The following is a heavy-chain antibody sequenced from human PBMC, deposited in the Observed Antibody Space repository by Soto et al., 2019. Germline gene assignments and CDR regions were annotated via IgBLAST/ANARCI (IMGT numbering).Heavy chain of an antibody. Sequence: SETLSLTCAVSGGSISSGGYSWSWIRQPPGKGLEWIGYIYYSGSTNYNPSLKSRVTISVDTSKNQFSLKLSSVTAADTAVYYCARGTADYSNYFDYWGQGTLVTVSS. CDR3: ARGTADYSNYFDY. V-gene: IGHV4-61*08. CDR2: IYYSGST. D-gene: IGHD4-4*01. J-gene: IGHJ4*02. CDR1: GGSISSGGYS.